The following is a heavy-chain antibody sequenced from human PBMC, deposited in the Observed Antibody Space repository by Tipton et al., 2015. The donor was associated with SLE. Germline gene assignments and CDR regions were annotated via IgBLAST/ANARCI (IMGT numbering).Heavy chain of an antibody. Sequence: SLRLSCAASGFTFSSYWMHWVRQAPGKGLVWVSRINSDGSSTSYADSVKGRFTISRDNAKNTLYLQMNSLRAEDTAVYYCARDRNDILTGYYQNAFDYWCQGTLVTVSS. V-gene: IGHV3-74*01. CDR2: INSDGSST. J-gene: IGHJ4*02. CDR1: GFTFSSYW. CDR3: ARDRNDILTGYYQNAFDY. D-gene: IGHD3-9*01.